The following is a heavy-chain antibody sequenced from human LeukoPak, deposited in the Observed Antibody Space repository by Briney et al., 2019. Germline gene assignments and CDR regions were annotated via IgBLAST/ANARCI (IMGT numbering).Heavy chain of an antibody. D-gene: IGHD2-21*01. Sequence: QASETLSLXCTVSGGSISSGDYYWSWNRQPPGKGLEWIGYIYYSGSTYYNPSLKSRVTISVDTSKNQFSLKLSSVTAADTAVYYCAGHSFGAFDIWGQGTMVTVSS. CDR2: IYYSGST. CDR1: GGSISSGDYY. CDR3: AGHSFGAFDI. V-gene: IGHV4-30-4*08. J-gene: IGHJ3*02.